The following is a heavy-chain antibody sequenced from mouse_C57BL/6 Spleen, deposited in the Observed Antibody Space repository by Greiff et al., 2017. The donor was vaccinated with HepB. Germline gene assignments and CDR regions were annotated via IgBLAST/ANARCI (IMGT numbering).Heavy chain of an antibody. D-gene: IGHD2-3*01. CDR2: IDPETGGT. J-gene: IGHJ2*01. CDR1: GYTFTDYE. V-gene: IGHV1-15*01. Sequence: QVQLKESGAELVRPGASVTLSCKASGYTFTDYEMHWVKQTPVHGLEWIGAIDPETGGTAYNQKFKGKAILTADKSSSTAYMELRSLTSEDSAVYYCTRGYYFFDYWGQGTTLTVSS. CDR3: TRGYYFFDY.